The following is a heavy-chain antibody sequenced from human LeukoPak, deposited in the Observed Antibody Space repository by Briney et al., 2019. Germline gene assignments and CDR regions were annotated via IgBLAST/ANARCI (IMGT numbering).Heavy chain of an antibody. CDR2: INSDGSST. Sequence: GGSLRLSCAASGFTFSSYWMHWVRQAPGKGLVWVSRINSDGSSTSYADSVRGRFSISRDNAKNTLYLQMNSLRAEDTAVYYCARGLSGYASLLGYWGQGTLVTVSA. CDR3: ARGLSGYASLLGY. J-gene: IGHJ4*02. D-gene: IGHD2-2*01. V-gene: IGHV3-74*01. CDR1: GFTFSSYW.